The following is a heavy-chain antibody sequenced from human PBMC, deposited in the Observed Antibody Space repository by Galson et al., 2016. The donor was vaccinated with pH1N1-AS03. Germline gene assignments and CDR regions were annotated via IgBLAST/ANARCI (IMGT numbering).Heavy chain of an antibody. D-gene: IGHD1-1*01. CDR2: TYWRSKWYN. V-gene: IGHV6-1*01. Sequence: CAISGDSVSGNIDAWNWIRQSPSGGLEWLGRTYWRSKWYNDYAVSVKSRITINPDTSKNQFSLQPNSVTPEDTAVYYCARGRYSAFDIWGQGTMVTVSS. CDR1: GDSVSGNIDA. CDR3: ARGRYSAFDI. J-gene: IGHJ3*02.